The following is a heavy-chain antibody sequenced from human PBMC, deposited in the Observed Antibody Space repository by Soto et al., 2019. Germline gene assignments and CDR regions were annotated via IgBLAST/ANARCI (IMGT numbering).Heavy chain of an antibody. CDR3: ARTALGWFDP. CDR2: IFYSGRSGST. J-gene: IGHJ5*02. CDR1: GGSISSYY. V-gene: IGHV4-59*01. Sequence: SETLSLTCSVSGGSISSYYWSWIRQPPGKGLEWIGYIFYSGRSGSTNYNPSLKSRVTIPVDTSKNQFSLKLSSVTAADTAVYYCARTALGWFDPWGQGTLVTVS. D-gene: IGHD2-21*02.